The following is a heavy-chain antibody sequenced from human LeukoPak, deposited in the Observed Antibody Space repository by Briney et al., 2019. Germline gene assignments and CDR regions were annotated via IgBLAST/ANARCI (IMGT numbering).Heavy chain of an antibody. J-gene: IGHJ5*02. CDR1: GGSITNDNYY. Sequence: SETLSLTCTVSGGSITNDNYYWAWIRQPPGKGLEWIGSIYYSGSTYYNLSLKSRVTISVDTSKNQFSLKLSSVTAADTAVYYCARVLSMDWFDPWGQGTLVTVSS. CDR2: IYYSGST. D-gene: IGHD3-16*02. CDR3: ARVLSMDWFDP. V-gene: IGHV4-39*01.